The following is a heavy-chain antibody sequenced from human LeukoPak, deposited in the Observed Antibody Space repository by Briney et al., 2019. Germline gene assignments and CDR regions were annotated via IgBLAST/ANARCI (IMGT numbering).Heavy chain of an antibody. Sequence: GASVKVSCKASGYTFTSYDINWLRQATGQGLEWMGWMNPNSGNTGYAQKFQGRVTMTRNTSISTAYMELSSLRSEDTAVYYCAREKRYIAAAGIGYNWFDPWGQGTLVTVSS. D-gene: IGHD6-13*01. CDR1: GYTFTSYD. J-gene: IGHJ5*02. CDR3: AREKRYIAAAGIGYNWFDP. CDR2: MNPNSGNT. V-gene: IGHV1-8*01.